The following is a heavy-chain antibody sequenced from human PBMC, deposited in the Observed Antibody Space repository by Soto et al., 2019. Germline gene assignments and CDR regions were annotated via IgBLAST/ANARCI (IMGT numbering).Heavy chain of an antibody. CDR3: ARSARYYYYGMDV. CDR2: IYSGGST. Sequence: EVQLVESGGGLVQPGGSLRLSCAASGFTVSSNYMSWVRQAPGKGLEWVSVIYSGGSTYYADSVKGRFTISRHNSKNTLYLHMNSLRAEDTAVYYGARSARYYYYGMDVWGQGTTVTVSS. J-gene: IGHJ6*02. CDR1: GFTVSSNY. V-gene: IGHV3-53*04.